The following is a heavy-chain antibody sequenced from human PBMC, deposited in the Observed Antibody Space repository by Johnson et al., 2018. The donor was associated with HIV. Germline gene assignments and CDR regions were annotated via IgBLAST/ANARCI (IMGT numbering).Heavy chain of an antibody. CDR2: ISSSGSTI. D-gene: IGHD3-3*01. CDR1: GFIFSDYY. Sequence: QVQLVESGGDLVKPGGSLRLSCAASGFIFSDYYMSWIRQAPGKGLEWVSYISSSGSTIHYADSVKGRFTISRDDSKNTLYLQMNSLKTEDTAVYYCSTDLGLEWSEGNDAFDVWGQGTMVTVSS. CDR3: STDLGLEWSEGNDAFDV. V-gene: IGHV3-11*01. J-gene: IGHJ3*01.